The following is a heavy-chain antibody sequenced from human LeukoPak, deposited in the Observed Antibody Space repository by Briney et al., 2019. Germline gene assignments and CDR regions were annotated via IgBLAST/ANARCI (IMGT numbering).Heavy chain of an antibody. D-gene: IGHD2-21*01. J-gene: IGHJ5*02. CDR1: GYTFTSYG. CDR2: ISAYNGNT. CDR3: ARDREEFNCGGDCYSSGWFDP. V-gene: IGHV1-18*01. Sequence: GASVKVSCQASGYTFTSYGISWVRQAPGQGLEWMGWISAYNGNTNYAQKLQGRVTMTTDTSTSTAYMELRSLRSDDTAVYYCARDREEFNCGGDCYSSGWFDPWGQGTLVTVSS.